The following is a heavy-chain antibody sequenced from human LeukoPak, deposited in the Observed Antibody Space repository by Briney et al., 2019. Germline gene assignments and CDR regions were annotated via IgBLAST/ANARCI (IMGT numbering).Heavy chain of an antibody. D-gene: IGHD3-10*01. J-gene: IGHJ4*02. CDR3: ARGAYDSGSYQYFFDY. Sequence: PSEPLSLTCTVSGGSISPYYWSWIRQPPGKGLEWIGYIYYTGSTDYNPSLKSRVTISLDTSKHQFSLRLTSVTTADTAVYYCARGAYDSGSYQYFFDYWGQGTLVTVSS. V-gene: IGHV4-59*01. CDR1: GGSISPYY. CDR2: IYYTGST.